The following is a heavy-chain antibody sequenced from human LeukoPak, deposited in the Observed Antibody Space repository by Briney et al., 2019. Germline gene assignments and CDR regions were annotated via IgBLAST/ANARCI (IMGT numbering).Heavy chain of an antibody. CDR1: GGTFISYA. Sequence: TVKVSCKASGGTFISYATSWVRQAPGQGLEWMGGIIPIFGTANYAQKFQGRVTITADESTSTAYMELSSLRSEDTAVYYCAMGIAVAGSYYFDYWGEGTLVTVSS. V-gene: IGHV1-69*13. J-gene: IGHJ4*02. CDR3: AMGIAVAGSYYFDY. CDR2: IIPIFGTA. D-gene: IGHD6-19*01.